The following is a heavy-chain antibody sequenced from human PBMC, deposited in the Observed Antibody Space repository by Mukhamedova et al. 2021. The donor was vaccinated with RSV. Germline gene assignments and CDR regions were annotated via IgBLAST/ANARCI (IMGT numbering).Heavy chain of an antibody. V-gene: IGHV4-38-2*02. J-gene: IGHJ4*02. D-gene: IGHD3-22*01. Sequence: EWIGSIYHSGSTYFNPSLKSRVTISVDTSKNQFSLKLSSVTAADTAVYYCARGTYYYDSSGYYYASTARSYFDYWGQGTLVTVSS. CDR3: ARGTYYYDSSGYYYASTARSYFDY. CDR2: IYHSGST.